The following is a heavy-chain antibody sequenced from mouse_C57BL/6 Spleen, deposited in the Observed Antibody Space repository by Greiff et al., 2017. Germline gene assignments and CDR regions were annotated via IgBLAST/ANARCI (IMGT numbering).Heavy chain of an antibody. D-gene: IGHD2-3*01. J-gene: IGHJ3*01. CDR2: INPSSGYT. CDR3: ARLGHYDGYQFAY. CDR1: GYTFTSYW. V-gene: IGHV1-7*01. Sequence: VQLQQSGAELAKPGASVKLSCKASGYTFTSYWMHWVKQRPGQGLEWIGDINPSSGYTKYNQKFKDKATLTADKSSSTAYMQLSSLTYEYSAVYYCARLGHYDGYQFAYWGQGTLVTVSA.